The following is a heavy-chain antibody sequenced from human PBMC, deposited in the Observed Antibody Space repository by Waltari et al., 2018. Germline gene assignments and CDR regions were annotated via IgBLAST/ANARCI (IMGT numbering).Heavy chain of an antibody. D-gene: IGHD1-1*01. CDR3: ARGALGNWAIFLGRPDY. V-gene: IGHV1-2*02. CDR2: IHPNSGGT. CDR1: GYTFTGYY. J-gene: IGHJ4*02. Sequence: QVQLVQSGAEVKKPGASVKVSCKASGYTFTGYYMHWVRQAPGQGLEWMGWIHPNSGGTNYAQKFQGRVTRTRDTSISTAYMELSRLRSDDTAVYYCARGALGNWAIFLGRPDYWGQGTLVTVSS.